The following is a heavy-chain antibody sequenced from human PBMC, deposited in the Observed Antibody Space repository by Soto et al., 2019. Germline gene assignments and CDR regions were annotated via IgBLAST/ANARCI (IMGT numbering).Heavy chain of an antibody. CDR2: IYYSGST. CDR1: GGSISSSSYY. Sequence: QLQLQESGPGLVKPSETLSLTCTVSGGSISSSSYYWGWIHQPPGKGLEWIGSIYYSGSTYYNPSLKSRVTISVDTSKNQFSLKLSSVTAADTAVYYCARRLGYSSSRHYYYGMDVWGQGTTVTVSS. J-gene: IGHJ6*02. D-gene: IGHD6-13*01. V-gene: IGHV4-39*01. CDR3: ARRLGYSSSRHYYYGMDV.